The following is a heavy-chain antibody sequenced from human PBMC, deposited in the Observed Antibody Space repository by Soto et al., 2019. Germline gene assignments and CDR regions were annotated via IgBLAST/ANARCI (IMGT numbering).Heavy chain of an antibody. Sequence: VGSLRLSCAASGFTFNSYVMTWVRQAPGEGLEWVSSISRSGRGSAYYADSVKGRFTISRDNSENTLFLQMNNLRDEDTALYYCARGRYLDSSDYWVANLPFDHWGLGTLVTVSS. D-gene: IGHD3-22*01. CDR2: ISRSGRGSA. J-gene: IGHJ4*02. CDR1: GFTFNSYV. CDR3: ARGRYLDSSDYWVANLPFDH. V-gene: IGHV3-23*01.